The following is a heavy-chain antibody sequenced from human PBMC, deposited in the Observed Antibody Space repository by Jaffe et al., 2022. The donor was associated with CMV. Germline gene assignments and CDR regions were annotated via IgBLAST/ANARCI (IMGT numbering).Heavy chain of an antibody. J-gene: IGHJ6*03. CDR1: GYSFTSYW. V-gene: IGHV5-10-1*03. CDR3: ARLSSSSGAFYHHYMDV. Sequence: EVQLVQSGADVKTPGESLTISCKGSGYSFTSYWITWVRQMPGRGLEWMGRIDPSDSYTDYSPSFQGHVSVSADKSTSTVYLQWSSLKASDSAIYYCARLSSSSGAFYHHYMDVWGKGTTVTVSS. D-gene: IGHD6-13*01. CDR2: IDPSDSYT.